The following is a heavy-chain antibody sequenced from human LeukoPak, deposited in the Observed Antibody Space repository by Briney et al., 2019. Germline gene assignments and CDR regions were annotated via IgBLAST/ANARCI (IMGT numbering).Heavy chain of an antibody. CDR3: AKEGLWFGELPMGY. Sequence: GGSLRLSCAASGFTFSIYAMSWVRQAPGKGLEWVSAISGSGGSTYYADSVKGRFTISRDNSKNTLYLQMNSLRAEDTAVYYCAKEGLWFGELPMGYWGQGTLATVSS. J-gene: IGHJ4*02. CDR2: ISGSGGST. CDR1: GFTFSIYA. D-gene: IGHD3-10*01. V-gene: IGHV3-23*01.